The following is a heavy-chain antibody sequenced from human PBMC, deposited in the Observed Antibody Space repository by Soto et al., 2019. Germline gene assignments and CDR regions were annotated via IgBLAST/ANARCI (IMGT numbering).Heavy chain of an antibody. CDR1: GGSISSYY. CDR2: IYYSGST. J-gene: IGHJ5*02. CDR3: AGRGRITMVRGVMDWFDP. V-gene: IGHV4-59*01. Sequence: TLSLTCTVSGGSISSYYWSWIRQPPGKGLEWIGYIYYSGSTNYNPSLKSRVTISVDTSKNQFSLKLSSVTAADTAVYYCAGRGRITMVRGVMDWFDPWGQGTLVTVSS. D-gene: IGHD3-10*01.